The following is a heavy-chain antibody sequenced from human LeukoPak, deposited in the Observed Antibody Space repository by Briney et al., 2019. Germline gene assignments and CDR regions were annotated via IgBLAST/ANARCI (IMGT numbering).Heavy chain of an antibody. D-gene: IGHD3-22*01. J-gene: IGHJ4*02. CDR2: INHSGST. V-gene: IGHV4-34*01. Sequence: SETLSLTCAVYGGSFSGYYWSWIRQPPGKGLEWIGEINHSGSTNYNPSLRSRVTVSVHTSKNQLSLKLSSVTAADTAVYYCVRSGYYSYFDDWGQGTLVTVSS. CDR1: GGSFSGYY. CDR3: VRSGYYSYFDD.